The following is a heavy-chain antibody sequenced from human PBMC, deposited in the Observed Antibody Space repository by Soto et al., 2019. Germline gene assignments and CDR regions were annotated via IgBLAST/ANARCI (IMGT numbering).Heavy chain of an antibody. CDR1: GFTFSSYA. CDR2: ISYDGSNK. CDR3: ARAGATPFDY. Sequence: GGSLRLSCAASGFTFSSYAMHWVRQAPGKGLEWVAVISYDGSNKYYADSVKGRFTISRDNSKNTLYLQMNSLRAEDTAVYYCARAGATPFDYWGQGTLVTAPQ. D-gene: IGHD4-17*01. J-gene: IGHJ4*02. V-gene: IGHV3-30-3*01.